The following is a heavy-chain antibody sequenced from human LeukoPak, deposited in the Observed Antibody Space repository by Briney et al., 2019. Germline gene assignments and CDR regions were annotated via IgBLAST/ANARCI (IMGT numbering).Heavy chain of an antibody. V-gene: IGHV4-34*01. CDR2: INHSGST. Sequence: SETLSLTCAVYGVSFSGDYWSWIRQPPGKGLEWIGEINHSGSTSYNPSLESRVTISVDTSKNQFSLKLSSVTAADTAVYYCARRLGRKFGERFYYYHYMDVWGKGTTVTISS. CDR1: GVSFSGDY. CDR3: ARRLGRKFGERFYYYHYMDV. J-gene: IGHJ6*03. D-gene: IGHD3-10*01.